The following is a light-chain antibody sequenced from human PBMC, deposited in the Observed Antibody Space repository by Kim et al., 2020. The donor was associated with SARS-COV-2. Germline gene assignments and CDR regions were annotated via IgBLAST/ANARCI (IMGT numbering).Light chain of an antibody. CDR3: QAWDSSTVV. CDR2: KDS. J-gene: IGLJ2*01. V-gene: IGLV3-1*01. Sequence: SYELTQPPSVSVSPGQTASITCSGDKLGDKYACWYQQKPGQSPVLVIYKDSNRPSGIPERFSGSNSGNKATLTISGTQAIDEADYYCQAWDSSTVVFGGG. CDR1: KLGDKY.